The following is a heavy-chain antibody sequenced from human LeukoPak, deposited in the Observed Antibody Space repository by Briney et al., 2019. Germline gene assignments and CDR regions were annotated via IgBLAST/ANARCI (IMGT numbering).Heavy chain of an antibody. CDR1: GGSISSYY. J-gene: IGHJ5*02. CDR3: ARPTSMDWFDP. CDR2: IYYSGST. Sequence: PSETLSLTCTVPGGSISSYYWSWIRQPPGKGLEWIGYIYYSGSTNYNPSLKSRVTISVDTSKNQFSLKLSSVTAADTAVYYCARPTSMDWFDPWGQGTLVTVSS. V-gene: IGHV4-59*08. D-gene: IGHD5-24*01.